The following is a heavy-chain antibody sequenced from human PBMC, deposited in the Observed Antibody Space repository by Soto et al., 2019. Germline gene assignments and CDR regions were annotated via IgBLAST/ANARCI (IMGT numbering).Heavy chain of an antibody. CDR3: ATSMRHTLNP. Sequence: EVQVVESGGGLVQPGGSLRLSCAASGFTFSSHWMTWVRQVPGKGLEWVANINQDGSDQYYVDSVKGRFTISRDNAKNSLCLHMNSLRVEDTAEYYCATSMRHTLNPWGQGTLVTVSS. CDR1: GFTFSSHW. D-gene: IGHD2-8*01. V-gene: IGHV3-7*01. J-gene: IGHJ5*02. CDR2: INQDGSDQ.